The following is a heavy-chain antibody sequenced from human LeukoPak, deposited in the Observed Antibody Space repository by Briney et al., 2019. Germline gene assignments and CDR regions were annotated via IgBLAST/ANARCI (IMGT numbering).Heavy chain of an antibody. V-gene: IGHV1-8*01. J-gene: IGHJ4*02. CDR2: MNPNSGNT. CDR3: ARGRRSSGWYIDY. D-gene: IGHD6-19*01. Sequence: ASVKVSCKASGYTFTSYDINWVRQATGQGLEWMGRMNPNSGNTGYAQKFQGRVTMTRNTSISTAYMELSSLRSEDTAVYYCARGRRSSGWYIDYWGQGTLVTVSS. CDR1: GYTFTSYD.